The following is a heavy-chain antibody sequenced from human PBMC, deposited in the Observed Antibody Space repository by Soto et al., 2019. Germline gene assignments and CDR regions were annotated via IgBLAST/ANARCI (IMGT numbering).Heavy chain of an antibody. Sequence: QVQLVESVGGVVQPGRSLRLSCAASGFTFSSYAMHWVRQAPGKGLEWVAVISYDGSNKYYADSVKGRFTISRDNSKNTLYLQMNSLRAEDTAVYYCARATSPAAGTSQPDYYFDYWGQGTLVTVSS. CDR3: ARATSPAAGTSQPDYYFDY. J-gene: IGHJ4*02. CDR1: GFTFSSYA. CDR2: ISYDGSNK. D-gene: IGHD6-13*01. V-gene: IGHV3-30-3*01.